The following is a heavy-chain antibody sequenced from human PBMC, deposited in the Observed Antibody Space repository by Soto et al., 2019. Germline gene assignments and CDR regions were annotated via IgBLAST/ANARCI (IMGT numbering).Heavy chain of an antibody. J-gene: IGHJ5*02. CDR3: TPGYCSGGSCYGGAWFDP. V-gene: IGHV3-73*02. CDR1: GFTLSGST. Sequence: EVQLVESGGGLVQPGGSLKLSCAASGFTLSGSTMHWVRQASGKGLEWVGRIRSKANSYATVYAASVKGRFTISRDDSKXTXXLQMNSLKSEDTAVYYCTPGYCSGGSCYGGAWFDPWGQGTLVIVSS. CDR2: IRSKANSYAT. D-gene: IGHD2-15*01.